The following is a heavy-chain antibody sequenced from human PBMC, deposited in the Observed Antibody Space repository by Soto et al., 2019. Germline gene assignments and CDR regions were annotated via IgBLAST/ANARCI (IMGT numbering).Heavy chain of an antibody. J-gene: IGHJ4*02. V-gene: IGHV5-10-1*01. CDR2: IDPTDSFT. CDR1: GYAFSNYW. Sequence: GESLKISCEGSGYAFSNYWTNWVRQVSGKGLEWMGRIDPTDSFTNYSPSFQGHVTFSVDKSTSTAYVQWSSLKASDTAMYYCGSKGGDGYHIDYWGQGTLVTVSS. CDR3: GSKGGDGYHIDY. D-gene: IGHD2-21*01.